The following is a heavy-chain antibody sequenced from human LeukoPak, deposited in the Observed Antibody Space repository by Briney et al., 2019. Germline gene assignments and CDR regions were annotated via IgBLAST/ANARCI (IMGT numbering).Heavy chain of an antibody. Sequence: SETLSLACTVSGGSISSSSYYWGWIRQPPGKGLEWIGSIYYSGSTYYNPSLKSRVTISVDTSKNQFSLKLSSVTAADTAVYYCAREDLAAAGPSFDYWGQGTLVTVSS. CDR2: IYYSGST. CDR1: GGSISSSSYY. V-gene: IGHV4-39*01. J-gene: IGHJ4*02. CDR3: AREDLAAAGPSFDY. D-gene: IGHD6-13*01.